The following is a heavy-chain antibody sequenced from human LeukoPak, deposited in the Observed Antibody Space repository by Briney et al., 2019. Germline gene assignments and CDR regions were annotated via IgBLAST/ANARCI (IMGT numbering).Heavy chain of an antibody. CDR1: GGSISSSSYY. J-gene: IGHJ6*03. CDR2: IYYSGST. CDR3: ARLGWNPYYMDV. V-gene: IGHV4-39*01. Sequence: SETLSLTCTVSGGSISSSSYYWGWIRQPPGKGLEWIGSIYYSGSTYYNPSLKSRVTISVDTSKNQFSLKLSSVTAAGTAVYYCARLGWNPYYMDVWGKGTTATISS. D-gene: IGHD1-1*01.